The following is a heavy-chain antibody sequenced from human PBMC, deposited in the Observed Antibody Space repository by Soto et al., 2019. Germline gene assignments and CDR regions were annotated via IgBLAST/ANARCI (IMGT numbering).Heavy chain of an antibody. Sequence: EVQLLESGGGLVQPGGSLRLSCAASGFTFSSYAMSWVRQAPGKGLEWVSAISGSGGSTYYADSVKGRFTISRDNSKNTLYLQMNSLRAEDTAVYYCAKVTFLWAARPRGWFDPWGQGTLVTVSS. V-gene: IGHV3-23*01. CDR2: ISGSGGST. CDR1: GFTFSSYA. J-gene: IGHJ5*02. D-gene: IGHD6-6*01. CDR3: AKVTFLWAARPRGWFDP.